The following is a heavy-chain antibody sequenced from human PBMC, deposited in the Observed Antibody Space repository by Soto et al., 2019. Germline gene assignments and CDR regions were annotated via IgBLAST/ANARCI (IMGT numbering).Heavy chain of an antibody. V-gene: IGHV1-69*13. CDR2: IIPIFGTA. CDR3: ARVPLCCGGDRCYYFDY. J-gene: IGHJ4*02. D-gene: IGHD2-21*02. Sequence: SVKVSCKASGGTFSSYAISWVRQAPGQGLEWMGGIIPIFGTANYAQKFQGRVTITADESTSTAYMELSSLRSEDTAVYYCARVPLCCGGDRCYYFDYWCQVILLTVSS. CDR1: GGTFSSYA.